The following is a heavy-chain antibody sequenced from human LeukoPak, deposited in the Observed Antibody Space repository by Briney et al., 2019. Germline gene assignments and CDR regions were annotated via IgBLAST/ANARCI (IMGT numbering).Heavy chain of an antibody. CDR2: IYYSGST. CDR3: ARHRSPKWGESWFDP. V-gene: IGHV4-59*01. D-gene: IGHD7-27*01. J-gene: IGHJ5*02. Sequence: PSETLSLTCTVSGGSISSYYWSWIRQPPGKGLEWIGYIYYSGSTNYNPSLKSRVTISVDTSKNQFSLKLSSVTAADTAVYYCARHRSPKWGESWFDPWGQGTLVTVSS. CDR1: GGSISSYY.